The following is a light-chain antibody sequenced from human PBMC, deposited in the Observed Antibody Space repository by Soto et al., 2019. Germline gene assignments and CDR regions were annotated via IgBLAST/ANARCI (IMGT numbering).Light chain of an antibody. J-gene: IGLJ2*01. CDR1: NANVGGHA. CDR3: AVWDDSLSGVL. Sequence: QSVLTQPPSASGTPGQRFTVSCSGTNANVGGHAVSWYQKVPGTAPKVLIYNTNQRPSWVPDRFSGSRSGTSASLVISGLQSEDEADCYCAVWDDSLSGVLFGGGTKVTVL. V-gene: IGLV1-44*01. CDR2: NTN.